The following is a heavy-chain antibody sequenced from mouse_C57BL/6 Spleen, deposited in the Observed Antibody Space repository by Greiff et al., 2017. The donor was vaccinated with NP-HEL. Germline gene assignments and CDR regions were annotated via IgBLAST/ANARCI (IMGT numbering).Heavy chain of an antibody. CDR3: AREGYYYDY. CDR1: GYTFTDYY. D-gene: IGHD1-1*01. Sequence: EVQLQQSGPELVKPGASVKISCKASGYTFTDYYMNWVKQSHGQSLEWIGDINPNNGGTSYNQKLKGKATLTVDKSSSTAYMELRSLTSEDTAVYYCAREGYYYDYGGQGTTLTVST. V-gene: IGHV1-26*01. J-gene: IGHJ2*01. CDR2: INPNNGGT.